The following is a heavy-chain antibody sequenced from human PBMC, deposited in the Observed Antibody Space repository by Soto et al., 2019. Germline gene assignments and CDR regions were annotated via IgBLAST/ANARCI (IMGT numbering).Heavy chain of an antibody. J-gene: IGHJ6*02. V-gene: IGHV3-33*01. Sequence: QVQLVESGGGVVQPGRSLRLSCTASGFTFSSHGMHWVRQAPGKGLEWVAVIWYDGSNKYYADSVKGRFTVSREDSRNTLYLQMNSLRVEDTAVYYCARDPASSMDVWGQGTTVTVSS. CDR1: GFTFSSHG. CDR2: IWYDGSNK. CDR3: ARDPASSMDV.